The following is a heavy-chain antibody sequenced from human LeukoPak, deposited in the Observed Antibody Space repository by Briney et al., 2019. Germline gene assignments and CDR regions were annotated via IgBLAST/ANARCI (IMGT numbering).Heavy chain of an antibody. J-gene: IGHJ5*02. CDR2: IIPIFGTA. CDR1: GGTFSSYA. CDR3: ARVVTAPYNWFDP. Sequence: GASVKVSCKASGGTFSSYAISWVRQASGQGLEWMGGIIPIFGTANYAQKFQGRVTITADKSTSTAYMELSSLRSEDTAVYYCARVVTAPYNWFDPWGQGTLVTVSS. D-gene: IGHD2-21*02. V-gene: IGHV1-69*06.